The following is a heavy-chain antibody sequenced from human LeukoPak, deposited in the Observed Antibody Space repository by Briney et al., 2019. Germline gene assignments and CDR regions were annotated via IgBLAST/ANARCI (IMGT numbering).Heavy chain of an antibody. Sequence: PSETLSLTCTVSGGSITNYYWSWIRQPAGKGLEWIGRVHSSRGSNYNPSLKGRVTMSVDTSTNQFSLRLSSVTAADTAVYYCAGGDDYSNYYFNYWGQGTLVTVSS. CDR1: GGSITNYY. J-gene: IGHJ4*02. V-gene: IGHV4-4*07. D-gene: IGHD4-11*01. CDR3: AGGDDYSNYYFNY. CDR2: VHSSRGS.